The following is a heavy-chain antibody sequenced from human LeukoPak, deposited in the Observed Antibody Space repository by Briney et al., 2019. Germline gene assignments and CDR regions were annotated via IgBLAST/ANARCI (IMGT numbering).Heavy chain of an antibody. CDR2: INPSGGST. V-gene: IGHV1-46*01. CDR3: ARVRAEGTVTTYYFDY. J-gene: IGHJ4*02. CDR1: GYTFTSYY. Sequence: ASVKVSCKASGYTFTSYYMHWVRQAPGQGLEWMGIINPSGGSTSYAQKFQGGVTMTRDTSTSTVYMELSSLRSEDTAVYYCARVRAEGTVTTYYFDYWGQGTLVTVSS. D-gene: IGHD4-17*01.